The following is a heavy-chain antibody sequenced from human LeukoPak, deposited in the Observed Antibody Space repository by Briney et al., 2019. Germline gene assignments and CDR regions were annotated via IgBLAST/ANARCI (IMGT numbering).Heavy chain of an antibody. V-gene: IGHV1-8*02. Sequence: ASVKVSCKASGGTFSSYAINWVRQATGQGLEWMGWMNPNSGNTGYAQKFQGRVTMTRNTSISTAYMELSSLRSEDTAVYYCARRGASAAARRFDPWGQGTLVTVSS. CDR3: ARRGASAAARRFDP. CDR2: MNPNSGNT. CDR1: GGTFSSYA. D-gene: IGHD6-13*01. J-gene: IGHJ5*02.